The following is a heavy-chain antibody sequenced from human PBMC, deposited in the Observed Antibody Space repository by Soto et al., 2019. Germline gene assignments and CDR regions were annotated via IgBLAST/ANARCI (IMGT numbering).Heavy chain of an antibody. CDR1: VFTFSDYY. CDR2: ISSSGSTI. Sequence: PGGSLRLSCAASVFTFSDYYMSWIRQAPGKGLEWVSYISSSGSTIYYADSVKGRFTISRDNSKNTLYLQMNSLRAEDTAVYYCAKYLYSSGWPEYYFDYWGQGTLVTVSS. V-gene: IGHV3-11*01. D-gene: IGHD6-19*01. J-gene: IGHJ4*02. CDR3: AKYLYSSGWPEYYFDY.